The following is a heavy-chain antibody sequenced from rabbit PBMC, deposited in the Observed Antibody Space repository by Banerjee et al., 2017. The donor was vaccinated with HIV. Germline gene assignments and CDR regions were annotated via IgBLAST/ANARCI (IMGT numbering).Heavy chain of an antibody. D-gene: IGHD4-1*01. CDR3: ARDLAGVIGWNFGL. V-gene: IGHV1S45*01. CDR2: IYTGSSGST. CDR1: GLDFSSSYW. J-gene: IGHJ4*01. Sequence: QEQLVESGGGLVQPEGSLTVTRKASGLDFSSSYWICWVRQAPGKGLEWIACIYTGSSGSTYYARWAKGRFTISRTSSTTVALQMTSLTAADTATYFCARDLAGVIGWNFGLWGPGTLVTVS.